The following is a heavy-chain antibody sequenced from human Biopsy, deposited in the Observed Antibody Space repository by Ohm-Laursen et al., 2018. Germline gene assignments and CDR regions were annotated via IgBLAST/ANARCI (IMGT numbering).Heavy chain of an antibody. V-gene: IGHV1-18*01. Sequence: ASVKVSCKASGYTFYSYGITWVRQAPGQGLEWMGWITADNTNSAQKFQGRFTMTTDISTSTAYMDLKGLRSDDTAIYYCARAFGGAYYSYAFDLWGQGTLVTVSS. CDR2: ITADNT. CDR1: GYTFYSYG. CDR3: ARAFGGAYYSYAFDL. D-gene: IGHD2-21*02. J-gene: IGHJ3*01.